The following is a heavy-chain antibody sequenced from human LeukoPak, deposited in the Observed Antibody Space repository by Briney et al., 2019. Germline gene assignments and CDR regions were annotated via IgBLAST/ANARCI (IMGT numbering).Heavy chain of an antibody. D-gene: IGHD1-14*01. CDR2: INPNSGGT. Sequence: ASVKVSCKASGYTFTGYYMHWVRQAPGQGLEWMGRINPNSGGTNYAQKFQGRVTMTRDTSISTAYMELSRLGSDDTAVYYCVIHNRGYYFDYWGQGTLVTVSS. CDR3: VIHNRGYYFDY. V-gene: IGHV1-2*06. J-gene: IGHJ4*02. CDR1: GYTFTGYY.